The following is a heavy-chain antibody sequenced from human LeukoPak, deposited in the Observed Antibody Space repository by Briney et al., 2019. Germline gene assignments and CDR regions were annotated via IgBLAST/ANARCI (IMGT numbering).Heavy chain of an antibody. D-gene: IGHD6-19*01. V-gene: IGHV4-59*08. CDR1: GGSISSYY. Sequence: SETLSLTCTVSGGSISSYYWSWIRQPPGKGLEWIGYIYYSGSTNYNPSLKSRVTISVDTSKNQFSLKLSSVTAADTAVYYCARHSLHRQWLDYYFDYWGQGALVTVSS. CDR3: ARHSLHRQWLDYYFDY. J-gene: IGHJ4*02. CDR2: IYYSGST.